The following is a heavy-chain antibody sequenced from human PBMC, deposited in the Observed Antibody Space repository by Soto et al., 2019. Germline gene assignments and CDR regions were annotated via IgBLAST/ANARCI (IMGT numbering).Heavy chain of an antibody. CDR3: ARADTYYDFWSGSYYYYGMDV. J-gene: IGHJ6*02. V-gene: IGHV3-74*01. CDR1: GFTFSSYW. CDR2: INSDGSST. Sequence: PGGSLRLSCAASGFTFSSYWMHWVRQAPGKGLVWVSRINSDGSSTSYADSVKGRFTISRDNAKNTLYLQMNSLRAEDTAVYYCARADTYYDFWSGSYYYYGMDVWGQGTTVTVSS. D-gene: IGHD3-3*01.